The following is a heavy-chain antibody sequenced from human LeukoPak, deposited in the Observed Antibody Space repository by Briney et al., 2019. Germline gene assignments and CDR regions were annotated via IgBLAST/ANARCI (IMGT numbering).Heavy chain of an antibody. CDR1: GYSISSGYY. J-gene: IGHJ4*02. CDR3: ARLSHYYDSSGSVY. V-gene: IGHV4-38-2*01. Sequence: SETLSLTCAVSGYSISSGYYWGWIRQPPGKGLEWIGSIYYSGSTYYNPSLKSRVTISVDTSKNQFSLKLSSVTAADTAVYYCARLSHYYDSSGSVYWGQGTLVTVSS. CDR2: IYYSGST. D-gene: IGHD3-22*01.